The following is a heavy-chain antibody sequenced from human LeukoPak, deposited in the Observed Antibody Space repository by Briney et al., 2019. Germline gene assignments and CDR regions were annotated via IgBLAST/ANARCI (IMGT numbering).Heavy chain of an antibody. D-gene: IGHD2-2*01. CDR1: GFTFSSYW. J-gene: IGHJ6*03. CDR3: ARVLGSTSYHMDV. CDR2: IKQDGSEK. Sequence: GGSLRLSCAASGFTFSSYWMSWVRQAPGKGLEWVANIKQDGSEKYYVDSVKGRFTIPRDNAKNSLYLQMNSLRAEDTAVYYCARVLGSTSYHMDVWGKGTTATVSS. V-gene: IGHV3-7*01.